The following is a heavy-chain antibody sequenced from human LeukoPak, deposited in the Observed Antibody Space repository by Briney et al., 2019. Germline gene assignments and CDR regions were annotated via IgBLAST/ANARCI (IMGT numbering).Heavy chain of an antibody. D-gene: IGHD5-18*01. CDR3: ASSLNTVMVSPYYLEY. V-gene: IGHV3-11*04. CDR2: FTSGGVSA. CDR1: GFTLSDYS. Sequence: GGSLRLSCAASGFTLSDYSMTGATRAPGRGREGISFFTSGGVSAFYADSVRGRFTASRDDARNSLSLYMNTLRADDTAVYYCASSLNTVMVSPYYLEYWGPGTLVTVSS. J-gene: IGHJ4*02.